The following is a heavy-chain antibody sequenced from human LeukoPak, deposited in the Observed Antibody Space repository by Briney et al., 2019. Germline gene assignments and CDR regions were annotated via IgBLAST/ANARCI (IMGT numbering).Heavy chain of an antibody. CDR1: GYTFTSYA. D-gene: IGHD3-22*01. CDR2: IIPIFGTA. Sequence: ASVKVSCKASGYTFTSYAMNWVRQAPGQGLEWMGGIIPIFGTANYAQKFQGRVAMTRDTSISTAYMELSRLRSDDTAVYYCASGFMGYDRSGYYDDAFDIWGQGTMVTVSS. J-gene: IGHJ3*02. CDR3: ASGFMGYDRSGYYDDAFDI. V-gene: IGHV1-2*02.